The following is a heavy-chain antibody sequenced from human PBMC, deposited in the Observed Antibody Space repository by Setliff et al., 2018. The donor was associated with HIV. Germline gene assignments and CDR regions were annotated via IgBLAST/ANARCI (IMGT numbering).Heavy chain of an antibody. CDR1: GYTFTSYG. D-gene: IGHD6-13*01. J-gene: IGHJ4*02. Sequence: ASVKVSCKASGYTFTSYGISWVRQAPGQGLEWMGWISVHNGNTKYSQKFQGRVTITRDTSASTAYMELSSLRSEDTAVYYCTKTMYSSRWSGFDYWGQGTPVTVSS. V-gene: IGHV1-18*01. CDR2: ISVHNGNT. CDR3: TKTMYSSRWSGFDY.